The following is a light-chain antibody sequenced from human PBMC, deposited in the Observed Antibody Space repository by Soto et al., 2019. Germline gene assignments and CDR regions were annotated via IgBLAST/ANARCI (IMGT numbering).Light chain of an antibody. J-gene: IGKJ1*01. CDR3: QHYHNWPWT. CDR1: QSVNIK. V-gene: IGKV3-15*01. Sequence: ETVMTQSPATLSVSPGERATLSCRASQSVNIKLAWYQQKPGQAPRLLTYGASTRAAGIPARLSARGSGTEFTLTISSLQSEDFPVYYCQHYHNWPWTFGQGTKVDTK. CDR2: GAS.